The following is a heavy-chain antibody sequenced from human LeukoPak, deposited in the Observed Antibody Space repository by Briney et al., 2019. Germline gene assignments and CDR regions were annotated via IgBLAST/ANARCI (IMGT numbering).Heavy chain of an antibody. CDR1: GFTFSSHW. CDR2: IKQDGSET. Sequence: PGGSLRRSCAVSGFTFSSHWMSWVRQAPGKGLEWVANIKQDGSETYYVDSVKGRFTISRDNAKNSLFLQMNSLRAEDTAVYYCARDGEMPTIYFDYWGQGTLVTVSS. CDR3: ARDGEMPTIYFDY. D-gene: IGHD5-24*01. V-gene: IGHV3-7*01. J-gene: IGHJ4*02.